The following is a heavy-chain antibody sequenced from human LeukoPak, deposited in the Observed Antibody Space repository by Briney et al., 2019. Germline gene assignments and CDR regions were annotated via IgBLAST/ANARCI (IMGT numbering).Heavy chain of an antibody. J-gene: IGHJ4*02. CDR2: INPNSGGT. CDR3: ARNSEQWLPTSGY. Sequence: SVKVSCKASGYTFTGYYMHWVRQAPGQGLEWMGWINPNSGGTNYAQKFQGRVTMTRDTSISTAYMELSRLRSDDTAVYYCARNSEQWLPTSGYWGQGTLVTVSS. V-gene: IGHV1-2*02. CDR1: GYTFTGYY. D-gene: IGHD6-19*01.